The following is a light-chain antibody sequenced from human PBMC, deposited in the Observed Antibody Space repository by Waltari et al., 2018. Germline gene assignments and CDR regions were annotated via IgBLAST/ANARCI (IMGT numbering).Light chain of an antibody. Sequence: EIVMMQSPATLSVSPGEGATLSCRASQSVRSRLAWYQQKPGQTPRLLIYGASTRATGIPDRFSGSGSETEFTLTISSLQSEDFAGYCCQQYNDWPLTFGGGTKVEIK. CDR3: QQYNDWPLT. V-gene: IGKV3D-15*01. J-gene: IGKJ4*01. CDR2: GAS. CDR1: QSVRSR.